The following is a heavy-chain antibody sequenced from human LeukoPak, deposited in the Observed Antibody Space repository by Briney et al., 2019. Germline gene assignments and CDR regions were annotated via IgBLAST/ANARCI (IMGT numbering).Heavy chain of an antibody. D-gene: IGHD4/OR15-4a*01. Sequence: RPSETLSLTCAVYGGSLSGYYWSWIRQSPGKGLEWIGEINHGGSNNYNPSLKSRVTMSVDTSKNHFSLKLSSVTAADTAVYFCAREGRMSMGIEYWGQGTLVTVSS. J-gene: IGHJ4*02. V-gene: IGHV4-34*01. CDR1: GGSLSGYY. CDR2: INHGGSN. CDR3: AREGRMSMGIEY.